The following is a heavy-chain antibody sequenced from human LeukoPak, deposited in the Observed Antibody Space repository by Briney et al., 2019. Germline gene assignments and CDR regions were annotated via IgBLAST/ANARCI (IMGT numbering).Heavy chain of an antibody. CDR1: GGSISSGSYY. Sequence: SQTLSLTCTVSGGSISSGSYYWSWIRQPAGKGLEWIGRIYTSGSTNYNPSLKSRVTISVDTSKNQFSLKLSSVTAADTAVYYCARDEAYCSSTSCARAFGYWGQGTLVTASS. CDR3: ARDEAYCSSTSCARAFGY. D-gene: IGHD2-2*01. J-gene: IGHJ4*02. V-gene: IGHV4-61*02. CDR2: IYTSGST.